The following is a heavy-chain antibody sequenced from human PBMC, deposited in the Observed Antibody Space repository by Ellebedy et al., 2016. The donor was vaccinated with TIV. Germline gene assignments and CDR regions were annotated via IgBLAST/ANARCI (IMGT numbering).Heavy chain of an antibody. CDR2: IKGDGNYI. V-gene: IGHV3-74*01. D-gene: IGHD3-16*01. CDR3: ASGFSHYGAFDI. J-gene: IGHJ3*02. Sequence: GGSLRLSXEASGFTLSSNWMHWVRHAPGKGLMWVSRIKGDGNYIAYADSVKGRFTISRDNAKNTLSLQMNSLRVEDTAVYYCASGFSHYGAFDIWGQGTMVTVSS. CDR1: GFTLSSNW.